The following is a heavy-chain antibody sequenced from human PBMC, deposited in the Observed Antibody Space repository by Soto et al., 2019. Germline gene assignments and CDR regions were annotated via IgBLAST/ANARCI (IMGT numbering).Heavy chain of an antibody. V-gene: IGHV1-18*04. J-gene: IGHJ5*01. CDR2: VSADNGHT. D-gene: IGHD3-10*01. CDR1: GYTFTNYD. Sequence: QVHLVPSGAEVKKPGASVTVSCKASGYTFTNYDLSWVRQDPGQGLEWMGWVSADNGHTNYAKKLQGRVTMTTETSTNTAYMELRSLRSDYTARYYCARSGSGTTNWLDYWGQGTLVTISS. CDR3: ARSGSGTTNWLDY.